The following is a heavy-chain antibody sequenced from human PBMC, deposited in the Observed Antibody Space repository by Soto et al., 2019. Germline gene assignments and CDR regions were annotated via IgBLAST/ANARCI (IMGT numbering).Heavy chain of an antibody. CDR2: IIPIFGTA. Sequence: SVKVSCKASGGTFSSYAISWVRQAPGQGLEWMGGIIPIFGTANYAQKFQGRVTITADESTSTAYMELSSLRSEDTAVYYCARGPLMVRGVTTFDYWGQGSQFTVS. V-gene: IGHV1-69*13. J-gene: IGHJ4*02. CDR3: ARGPLMVRGVTTFDY. CDR1: GGTFSSYA. D-gene: IGHD3-10*01.